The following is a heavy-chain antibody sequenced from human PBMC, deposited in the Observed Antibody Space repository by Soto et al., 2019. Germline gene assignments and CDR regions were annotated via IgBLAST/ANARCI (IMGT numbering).Heavy chain of an antibody. Sequence: SETLSLTCTVSGGSISSSSYYWGWIRQPPGKGLEWIGSIYYSGSTYYNPSLKSRVTISVDTSKNQFSLKLSSVIAADTAVYYCASLRAGYNFAYWGQGTLVTVSS. D-gene: IGHD5-12*01. CDR2: IYYSGST. J-gene: IGHJ4*02. CDR1: GGSISSSSYY. CDR3: ASLRAGYNFAY. V-gene: IGHV4-39*07.